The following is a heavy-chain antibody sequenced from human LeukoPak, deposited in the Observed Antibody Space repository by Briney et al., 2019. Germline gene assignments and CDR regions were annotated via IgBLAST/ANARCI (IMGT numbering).Heavy chain of an antibody. CDR2: IYTSGST. J-gene: IGHJ4*02. CDR3: ASFHIGDYDFWSGYYFFDY. V-gene: IGHV4-4*07. Sequence: SETLSLTCTVSGGSISSYYWTWIRQPAGKGLEWIGRIYTSGSTNYNPSLKSRVTMSVDTSKNQFSLKLSSVTAADTAVYYCASFHIGDYDFWSGYYFFDYWGQGTLVTVSS. D-gene: IGHD3-3*01. CDR1: GGSISSYY.